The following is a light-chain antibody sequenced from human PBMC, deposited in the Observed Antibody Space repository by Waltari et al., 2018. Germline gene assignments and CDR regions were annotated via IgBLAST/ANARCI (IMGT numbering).Light chain of an antibody. CDR3: QQSHSTPRT. CDR2: TAS. Sequence: DIQMTQSPSSLSPSVGDRVTITCRANQTISNFLNWYQQKPGKAPNLLIYTASNLQGGVPSRFSGSGSGTDFTLTISSLQPEDFAIYYCQQSHSTPRTFGQGTKVEF. J-gene: IGKJ1*01. CDR1: QTISNF. V-gene: IGKV1-39*01.